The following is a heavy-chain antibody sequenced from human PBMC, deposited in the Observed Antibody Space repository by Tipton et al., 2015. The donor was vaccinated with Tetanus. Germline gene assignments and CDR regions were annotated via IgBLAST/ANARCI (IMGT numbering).Heavy chain of an antibody. D-gene: IGHD3-22*01. CDR3: ARDFSYYFDSKSGFDY. Sequence: SLRLSCAASGFTFNTYNMNWVRQAPGKGLEWVSYISTSSTTIFYADSVRGRFTISRDNAKNSLYLQMNSLRDGDTAVYYCARDFSYYFDSKSGFDYWGQGTLVTVSS. J-gene: IGHJ4*02. CDR1: GFTFNTYN. V-gene: IGHV3-48*02. CDR2: ISTSSTTI.